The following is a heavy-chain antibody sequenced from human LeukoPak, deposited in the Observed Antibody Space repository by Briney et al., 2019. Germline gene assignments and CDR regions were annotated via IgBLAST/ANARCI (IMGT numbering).Heavy chain of an antibody. CDR3: ARDLPLIVVVTATVVTGDAFDI. D-gene: IGHD2-21*02. Sequence: GASVKVSCKASGGTFSSYAISWVRQAPGQGLEWMGRIIPILGIANYAQKFQGRVTITADKSTSTAYMELSSLRSEDTAVYYCARDLPLIVVVTATVVTGDAFDIWGQGTMVTVSS. V-gene: IGHV1-69*04. J-gene: IGHJ3*02. CDR1: GGTFSSYA. CDR2: IIPILGIA.